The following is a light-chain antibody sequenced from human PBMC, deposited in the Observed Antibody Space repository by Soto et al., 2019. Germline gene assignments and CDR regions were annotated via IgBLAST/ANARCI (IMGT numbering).Light chain of an antibody. CDR2: TAS. CDR3: QQSYSIPHT. CDR1: QSISNY. Sequence: DIQMTQSPPSLSASVGDRVTITCRASQSISNYLNWYQQQPGKAPKLLIYTASNLHSGVPSRFSGGGSGTDFTLTISSLQPEDFATYYCQQSYSIPHTFGQGTRLDIK. J-gene: IGKJ5*01. V-gene: IGKV1-39*01.